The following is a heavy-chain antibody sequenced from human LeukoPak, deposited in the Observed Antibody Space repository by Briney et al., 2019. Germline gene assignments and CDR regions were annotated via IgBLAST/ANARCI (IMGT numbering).Heavy chain of an antibody. J-gene: IGHJ6*02. D-gene: IGHD1-26*01. CDR1: GYTFTGYY. V-gene: IGHV1-2*02. Sequence: ASVKVSCKASGYTFTGYYMHWVRQAPGQGLEWMGWINPNSGGTNYAQKFKGRVTMTRDTSISTAYMELSRLRSDDTAVYYCARDGAPGDYYYGMDVWGQGTTVTVSS. CDR2: INPNSGGT. CDR3: ARDGAPGDYYYGMDV.